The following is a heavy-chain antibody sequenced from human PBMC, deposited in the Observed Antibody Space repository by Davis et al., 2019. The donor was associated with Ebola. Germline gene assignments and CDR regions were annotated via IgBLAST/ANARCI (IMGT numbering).Heavy chain of an antibody. Sequence: GESLKISCAASGFVFRNYVMSWVRQAPGKGLEWVSGISGSGGSTFYADSVKGRFTISRDNSKNTLYLQMNSLRVEDTALYYCAKGGDSNYDFDHWGQGTLVTVSS. CDR2: ISGSGGST. V-gene: IGHV3-23*01. CDR3: AKGGDSNYDFDH. J-gene: IGHJ4*02. D-gene: IGHD4-11*01. CDR1: GFVFRNYV.